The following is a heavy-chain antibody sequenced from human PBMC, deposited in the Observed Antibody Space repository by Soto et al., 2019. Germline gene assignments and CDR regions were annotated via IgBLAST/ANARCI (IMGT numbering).Heavy chain of an antibody. V-gene: IGHV3-11*06. CDR3: ARSGDNYNLLDY. J-gene: IGHJ4*02. CDR2: SSNSGTFA. CDR1: GFTFNEYY. D-gene: IGHD1-1*01. Sequence: EGSLRLSCAASGFTFNEYYMSWIRQAPGKGLEWISYSSNSGTFARYADSVKGRFSISRDNAKNSLYLQINSLRGDDTAIYYCARSGDNYNLLDYWGQGTPLTVSS.